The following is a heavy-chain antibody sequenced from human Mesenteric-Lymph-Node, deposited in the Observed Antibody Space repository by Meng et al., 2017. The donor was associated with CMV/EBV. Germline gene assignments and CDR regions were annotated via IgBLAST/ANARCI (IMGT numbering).Heavy chain of an antibody. J-gene: IGHJ6*02. V-gene: IGHV1-2*02. CDR3: SENTLYLQMNSLRAEDTAVYYCAKDVVSYQLTTYGMDV. Sequence: ASVKVSCKTFGHTFTGYYMHWVRQAPGQGLEWMGWINPNSGGTSYDQKFQGRVTMTRDTMTRDTSISTDSVKGRFTISRDNSENTLYLQMNSLRAEDTAVYYCAKDVVSYQLTTYGMDVWGQGTTVTVSS. D-gene: IGHD5-24*01. CDR2: INPNSGGT. CDR1: GHTFTGYY.